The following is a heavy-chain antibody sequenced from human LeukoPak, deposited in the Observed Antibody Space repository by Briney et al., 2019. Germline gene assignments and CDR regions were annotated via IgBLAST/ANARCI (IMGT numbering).Heavy chain of an antibody. D-gene: IGHD2-2*02. CDR1: GGSFSGYY. J-gene: IGHJ6*03. CDR2: INHSGSN. Sequence: SETLSLTCAVYGGSFSGYYWSWIRQPPGEGLEWIGEINHSGSNNYNPSLKSRVTISVDTSKNQFSLKLSSVTAADTAVYYCARIVVVPAAIFPYYYYYMDVWGKGTTVTVSS. V-gene: IGHV4-34*01. CDR3: ARIVVVPAAIFPYYYYYMDV.